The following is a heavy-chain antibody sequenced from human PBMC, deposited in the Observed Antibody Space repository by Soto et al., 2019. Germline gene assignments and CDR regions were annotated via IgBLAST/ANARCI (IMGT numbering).Heavy chain of an antibody. CDR3: ARDLREAAAGKLYYYYGMGV. Sequence: ASVKVSCKASGYTFTSYGISWVRQAPGQGLEWMGWISAYNGNTNYAQKLQGRVTMTTDTSTSTAYMELRSLRSDDTAVYYCARDLREAAAGKLYYYYGMGVWSQGTTVTVSS. D-gene: IGHD6-13*01. CDR1: GYTFTSYG. V-gene: IGHV1-18*04. J-gene: IGHJ6*02. CDR2: ISAYNGNT.